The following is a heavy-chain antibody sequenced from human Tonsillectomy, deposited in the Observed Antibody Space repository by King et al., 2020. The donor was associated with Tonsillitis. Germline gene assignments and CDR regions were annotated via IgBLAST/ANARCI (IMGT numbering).Heavy chain of an antibody. V-gene: IGHV3-11*01. CDR3: ARDPSLTTVTYFDY. CDR1: GFTFSDNY. Sequence: QVQLVESGGGLVKPGGSLRLSCAASGFTFSDNYMTWIRQAPGKGLEWVSYISNSGNTIYYADSVKGRFTISRDNAKNSLYLQMNSLRADDTAVYDCARDPSLTTVTYFDYWGQGTLVTVSS. D-gene: IGHD4-17*01. J-gene: IGHJ4*02. CDR2: ISNSGNTI.